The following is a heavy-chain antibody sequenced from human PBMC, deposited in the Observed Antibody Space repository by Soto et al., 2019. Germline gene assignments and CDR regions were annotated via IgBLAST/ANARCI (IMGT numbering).Heavy chain of an antibody. CDR2: IFYTGDT. Sequence: SETLSLTCTVSGGSISSNSYYWGWIRQTPGMRLEWIGSIFYTGDTYYNPSLNSRVTISLDTPKNEFSLELTSVTAADTAVYYCARRSSLPSRNFDSWGQGTLVTVSS. J-gene: IGHJ4*02. D-gene: IGHD1-26*01. CDR1: GGSISSNSYY. V-gene: IGHV4-39*01. CDR3: ARRSSLPSRNFDS.